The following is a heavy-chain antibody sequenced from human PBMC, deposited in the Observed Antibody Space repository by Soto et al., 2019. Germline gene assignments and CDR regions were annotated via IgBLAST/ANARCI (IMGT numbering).Heavy chain of an antibody. CDR2: IIPIFGTA. V-gene: IGHV1-69*01. D-gene: IGHD1-26*01. J-gene: IGHJ6*02. CDR1: GGTFSSYS. CDR3: ARQSRVGATPLAGSDYYGMYV. Sequence: QVQLVQSGAEVKKPGSSVKVSCKASGGTFSSYSISWVRQAPGQGLELMGGIIPIFGTANYAQKFQGRVTITADESTSTDYMALSSLRSEDTAVYYCARQSRVGATPLAGSDYYGMYVWGPGSTVTV.